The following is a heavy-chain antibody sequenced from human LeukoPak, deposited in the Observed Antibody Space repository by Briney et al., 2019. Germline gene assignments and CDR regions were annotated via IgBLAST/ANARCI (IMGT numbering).Heavy chain of an antibody. J-gene: IGHJ5*02. CDR3: ARVTSQYYYDSSGYDINWFDP. Sequence: SVKVSCKASGGTFSSSAISWVRQAPGQGLEWMGRIIPILGIANYAQKFQGRVTITADKSTSTAYMELSSLRSEDTAVYYCARVTSQYYYDSSGYDINWFDPWGQGTLVTVSS. D-gene: IGHD3-22*01. CDR1: GGTFSSSA. CDR2: IIPILGIA. V-gene: IGHV1-69*04.